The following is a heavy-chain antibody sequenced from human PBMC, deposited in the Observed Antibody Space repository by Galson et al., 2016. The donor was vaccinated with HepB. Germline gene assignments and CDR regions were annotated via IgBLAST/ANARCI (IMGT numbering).Heavy chain of an antibody. J-gene: IGHJ6*02. CDR1: GFTFIDYA. V-gene: IGHV3-23*01. D-gene: IGHD3-10*01. Sequence: SLRLSCAASGFTFIDYAMTWVRQAPGKGLAWVSGVSGGVGYTYYAASVKGRFTISRDNSKNTVYLQLNSLRAEDTATYYCAKVPNSKLWFGEPFYYGTDVWGQGTKVTVSS. CDR2: VSGGVGYT. CDR3: AKVPNSKLWFGEPFYYGTDV.